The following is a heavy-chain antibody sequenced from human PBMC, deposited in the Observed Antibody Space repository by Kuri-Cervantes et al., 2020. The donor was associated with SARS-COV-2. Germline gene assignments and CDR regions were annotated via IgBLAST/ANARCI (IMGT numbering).Heavy chain of an antibody. CDR1: GFTFSDYY. CDR3: ARDSGDYYESSGYYLYGMDV. J-gene: IGHJ6*02. D-gene: IGHD3-22*01. CDR2: ISKNTNGGTT. V-gene: IGHV3-71*01. Sequence: GGSLRLSCAASGFTFSDYYMSWVRQAPGKGLGWVGFISKNTNGGTTEYTTSVKGRFTISRDDSKSITYLQMNSLRAEDTAVYYCARDSGDYYESSGYYLYGMDVWGQGTTVTVSS.